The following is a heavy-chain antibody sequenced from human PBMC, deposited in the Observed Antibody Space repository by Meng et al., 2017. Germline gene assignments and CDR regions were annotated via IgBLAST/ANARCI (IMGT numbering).Heavy chain of an antibody. V-gene: IGHV1-69*02. J-gene: IGHJ4*02. CDR1: GGTFSSYT. CDR3: ARVISYYFDY. CDR2: IIPILGIA. Sequence: QGQVGESGAEVKKPGSSVKVSCKASGGTFSSYTISWVRQAPGQGLEWMGRIIPILGIANYAQKFQGRVTITADKSTSTAYMELSSLRSEDTAVYYCARVISYYFDYWGQGTLVTVSS.